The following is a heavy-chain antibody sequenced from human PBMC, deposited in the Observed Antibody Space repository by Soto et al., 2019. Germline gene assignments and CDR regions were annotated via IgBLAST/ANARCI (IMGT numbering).Heavy chain of an antibody. CDR2: IYPGDYET. D-gene: IGHD6-13*01. J-gene: IGHJ4*02. Sequence: GESLKIACQCSGYTFSNFWIAWVRQLPGKGLEWMGIIYPGDYETRYSPSFHGKVTISADRSIGTAYLQWSSLEASDSAFYFCARSPRSSPYFDYWGQGALVTVSS. V-gene: IGHV5-51*01. CDR1: GYTFSNFW. CDR3: ARSPRSSPYFDY.